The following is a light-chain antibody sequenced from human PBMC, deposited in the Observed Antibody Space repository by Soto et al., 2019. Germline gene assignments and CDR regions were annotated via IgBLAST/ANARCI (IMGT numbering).Light chain of an antibody. CDR1: ISDFVVYNY. V-gene: IGLV2-14*01. J-gene: IGLJ1*01. Sequence: QSALTQPASVSGSPGQSITISCTGTISDFVVYNYVSWYQQHPGKAPKIILYGVSNRPSGVSNRFSGSKSGNTASLTISGLQAEDEADYYCSSHTATSSSVQVLGTGTKVTVL. CDR3: SSHTATSSSVQV. CDR2: GVS.